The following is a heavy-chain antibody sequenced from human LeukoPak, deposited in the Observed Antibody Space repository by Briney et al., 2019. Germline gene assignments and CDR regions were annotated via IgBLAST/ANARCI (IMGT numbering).Heavy chain of an antibody. CDR2: IRYDGSNK. Sequence: GGSPRLSCAASGFTFSSYGMHWVRQAPGKGLEWVAFIRYDGSNKYYADSVKGRFTISRDNSKNTLYLQMNSLRAEDTAVYYCAKDRVRGVIPHYYYYYMDVWGKGTTVTVSS. D-gene: IGHD3-10*01. J-gene: IGHJ6*03. CDR3: AKDRVRGVIPHYYYYYMDV. V-gene: IGHV3-30*02. CDR1: GFTFSSYG.